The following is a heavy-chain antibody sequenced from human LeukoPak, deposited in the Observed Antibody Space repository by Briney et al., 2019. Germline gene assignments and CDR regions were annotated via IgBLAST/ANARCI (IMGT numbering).Heavy chain of an antibody. CDR3: AKWDYDFWSGYYRVYYFDY. D-gene: IGHD3-3*01. CDR1: GFTFSSYA. Sequence: GGSLRLSCAASGFTFSSYAMSWVRQAPGKGLEWVSAISGSGGSTYYADSVKGRFTISRDNSKNTLYLQMNSLRAEDTAVYYCAKWDYDFWSGYYRVYYFDYWGQGTLVTVSS. V-gene: IGHV3-23*01. J-gene: IGHJ4*02. CDR2: ISGSGGST.